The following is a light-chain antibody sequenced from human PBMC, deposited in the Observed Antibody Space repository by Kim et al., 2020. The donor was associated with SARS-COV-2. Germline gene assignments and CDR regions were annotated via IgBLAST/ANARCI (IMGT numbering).Light chain of an antibody. CDR1: SGHNSYV. CDR3: QTCGTGPWV. CDR2: LNSDGSH. V-gene: IGLV4-69*01. Sequence: ASVKVPCTLGSGHNSYVIAWHQQQPEKVPRYLMKLNSDGSHGKGDGIPDRFSGSNSGAERYLTISRLQSEGEADNYCQTCGTGPWVFGGGTQLTVL. J-gene: IGLJ3*02.